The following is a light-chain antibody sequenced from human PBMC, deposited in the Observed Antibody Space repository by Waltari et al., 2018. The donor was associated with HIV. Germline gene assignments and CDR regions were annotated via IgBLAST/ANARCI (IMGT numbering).Light chain of an antibody. CDR3: QQTNSFPIT. Sequence: DIQMTQFPSSVSASVGDRVTMPCRATQGIANWVAWYQQKPGKAPKLLIHGAYILQEGVPARFSGSGSGTFFSLTINSLQPEDFATYYCQQTNSFPITFGQGTRLDSK. CDR2: GAY. CDR1: QGIANW. J-gene: IGKJ5*01. V-gene: IGKV1D-12*01.